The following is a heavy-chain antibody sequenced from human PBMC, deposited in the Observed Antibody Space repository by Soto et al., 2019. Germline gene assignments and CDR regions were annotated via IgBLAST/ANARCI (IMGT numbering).Heavy chain of an antibody. V-gene: IGHV1-8*01. CDR3: AREYVVRGVIADDAFDI. Sequence: ASVKVSCKASGYTFTSYDINWVRQATGQGLEWMGWMNPNSGNTGYAQKFQGRVTMTRNTSISTAYMELSSLRSEDTAVYYCAREYVVRGVIADDAFDIWGQGTMVTVSS. CDR1: GYTFTSYD. J-gene: IGHJ3*02. D-gene: IGHD3-10*01. CDR2: MNPNSGNT.